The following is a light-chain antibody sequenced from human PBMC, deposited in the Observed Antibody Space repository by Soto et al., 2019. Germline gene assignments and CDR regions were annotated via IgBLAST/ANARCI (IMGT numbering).Light chain of an antibody. CDR1: QTINSIY. CDR2: GAS. J-gene: IGKJ3*01. CDR3: HHYGVSPRFT. V-gene: IGKV3-20*01. Sequence: EIVLTQSPGTLSLSPGQRATLACRTSQTINSIYLAWYQQKVGQAPRLLIHGASSRATGIPDRFSGSGSGTDFTLTISKLEPEDFAVYYCHHYGVSPRFTFGPGTKVDI.